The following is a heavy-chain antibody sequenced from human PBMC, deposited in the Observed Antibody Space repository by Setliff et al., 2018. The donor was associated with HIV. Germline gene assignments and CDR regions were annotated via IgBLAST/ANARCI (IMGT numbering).Heavy chain of an antibody. CDR2: INPSGGST. CDR3: ARGRGNDYGDYSYYYYMDV. V-gene: IGHV1-46*01. D-gene: IGHD4-17*01. CDR1: GYTFTSYY. Sequence: ASVKVSCKASGYTFTSYYMHWVRQAPGQGLEWMGIINPSGGSTSYAQKFQGRVTMTRDTSTSTVYVELSSLRSEDTAVYYCARGRGNDYGDYSYYYYMDVWGKGTTVTVSS. J-gene: IGHJ6*03.